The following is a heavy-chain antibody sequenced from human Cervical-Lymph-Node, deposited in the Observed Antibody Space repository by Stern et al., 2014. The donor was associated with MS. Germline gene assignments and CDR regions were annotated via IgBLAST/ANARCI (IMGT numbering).Heavy chain of an antibody. CDR2: IYSRGTT. D-gene: IGHD1-26*01. CDR1: GGSISSSSYY. V-gene: IGHV4-39*01. J-gene: IGHJ4*02. CDR3: ARHARAGPTPVDY. Sequence: QVQLQESGPGLVKPSATLSLTCTVSGGSISSSSYYWGWIRQPPGKGLEWTGSIYSRGTTSYNPSLKSRVPISADTSKTQFSLKLTSVTAADTAVYYCARHARAGPTPVDYWGQGTLVTVSS.